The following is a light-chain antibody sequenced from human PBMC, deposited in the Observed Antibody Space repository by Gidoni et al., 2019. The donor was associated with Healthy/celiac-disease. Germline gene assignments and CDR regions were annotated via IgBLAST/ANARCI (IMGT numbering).Light chain of an antibody. CDR1: QSVLYSSNNKNH. J-gene: IGKJ1*01. CDR3: QQYYSTPWT. Sequence: DIVMTQSPDSLAVSLGERATINCKSSQSVLYSSNNKNHLAWYQQKPGQPPKLLIYWASTRESGVPDRFSGSGSGTDFTLTISSLQAEDVAVYYCQQYYSTPWTFGLGTKVEIK. V-gene: IGKV4-1*01. CDR2: WAS.